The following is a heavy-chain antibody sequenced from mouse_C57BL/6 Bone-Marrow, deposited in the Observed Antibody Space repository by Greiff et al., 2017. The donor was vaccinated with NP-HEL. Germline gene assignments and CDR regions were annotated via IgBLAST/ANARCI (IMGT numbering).Heavy chain of an antibody. CDR2: INPNYGTT. Sequence: VQLQQSGPELVKPGASVKLSCKASGYSFTDYNMNWVKQSNGQSLEWIGVINPNYGTTSYNQKFKGKATLTVDKSSSTAYMQLNSLTSEDSAVYYCASSDYLDYFDYWGQGTTLTVSS. J-gene: IGHJ2*01. CDR3: ASSDYLDYFDY. CDR1: GYSFTDYN. V-gene: IGHV1-39*01. D-gene: IGHD1-1*02.